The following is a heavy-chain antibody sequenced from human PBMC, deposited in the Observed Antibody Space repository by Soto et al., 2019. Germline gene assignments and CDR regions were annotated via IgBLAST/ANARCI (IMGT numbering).Heavy chain of an antibody. V-gene: IGHV1-46*01. D-gene: IGHD3-9*01. CDR2: INPSGGST. J-gene: IGHJ6*02. CDR1: GYTFTSYY. Sequence: QVQLVQSGAEVKKPGASVKVSCKASGYTFTSYYMHWVRQAPGQGLEWMVIINPSGGSTSYAQKFQGRVTMTRDTSTSTVYMELSSLRSEDTAVYYCARGHYDILTGNYGMDVWGQGTTVTVSS. CDR3: ARGHYDILTGNYGMDV.